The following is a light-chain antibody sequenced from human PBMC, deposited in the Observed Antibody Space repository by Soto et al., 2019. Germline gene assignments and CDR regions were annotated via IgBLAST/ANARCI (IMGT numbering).Light chain of an antibody. CDR2: DAS. J-gene: IGKJ1*01. CDR3: LRYTSSQWT. Sequence: DIQMTQSPSTLSASVGDRVTITCRASQSISSWLAWYQQKPGKAPKLLIYDASSLESGVPSRFSGSGSGTEFTLTISSLQPDDFAVYFCLRYTSSQWTFGPGTKVEIK. V-gene: IGKV1-5*01. CDR1: QSISSW.